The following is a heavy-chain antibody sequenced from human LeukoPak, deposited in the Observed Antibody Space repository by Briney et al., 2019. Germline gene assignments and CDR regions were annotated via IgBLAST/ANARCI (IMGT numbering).Heavy chain of an antibody. CDR3: AKLRAYYYDSSGYNY. D-gene: IGHD3-22*01. V-gene: IGHV3-23*01. Sequence: PGGSLRLSCAASGFTFSSYAMSWVRQAPGKGLEWVSAISGSGGSTYYADSVKGRFTISRDNSKNTLYLQVNSLRAEDTAVYYCAKLRAYYYDSSGYNYWGQGTLVTVSS. CDR2: ISGSGGST. CDR1: GFTFSSYA. J-gene: IGHJ4*02.